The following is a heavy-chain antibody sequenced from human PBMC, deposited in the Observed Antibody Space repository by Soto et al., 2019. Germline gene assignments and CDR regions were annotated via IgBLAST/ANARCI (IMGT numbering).Heavy chain of an antibody. V-gene: IGHV4-30-2*01. J-gene: IGHJ4*02. D-gene: IGHD6-19*01. CDR2: IYHSGST. CDR1: GGSISSGGSS. CDR3: ARAGDSSGPVALGY. Sequence: QLQLQESGSGLVKPSQTLSLTCAVSGGSISSGGSSWSWIRQPPGKGLEWIGYIYHSGSTYYHPSLERRVTISVDRSKNQFSLKLSSVTAAEPAVYYCARAGDSSGPVALGYWGQGTLVTVSS.